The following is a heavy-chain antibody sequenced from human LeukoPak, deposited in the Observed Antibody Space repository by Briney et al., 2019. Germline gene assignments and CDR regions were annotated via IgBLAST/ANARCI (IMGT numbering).Heavy chain of an antibody. V-gene: IGHV1-3*02. CDR1: GYTFASYA. CDR2: SNAGNGNT. D-gene: IGHD6-13*01. CDR3: ARGAGIAAAGFADC. Sequence: GASVKVSCKASGYTFASYAMHWVRQAPGQRLEWMGWSNAGNGNTKYSQEFQGRVTITRDTSASTAYMELSSLRSEDMAVYYCARGAGIAAAGFADCWGQGTLVTVSS. J-gene: IGHJ4*02.